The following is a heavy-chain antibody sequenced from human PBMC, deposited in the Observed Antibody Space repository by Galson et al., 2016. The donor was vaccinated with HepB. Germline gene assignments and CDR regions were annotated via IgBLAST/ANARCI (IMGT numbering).Heavy chain of an antibody. J-gene: IGHJ4*02. Sequence: SLRLSCAGSGFTFSKHHMHWVRQAPGKGLEYVSGITTNGDTTWYADFVRGRFTISRDNSKNTLYLQMSSLTSEDTAVFYCVKEGGAEVFWWGQGTLVTVSS. CDR3: VKEGGAEVFW. D-gene: IGHD1-14*01. CDR2: ITTNGDTT. CDR1: GFTFSKHH. V-gene: IGHV3-64D*06.